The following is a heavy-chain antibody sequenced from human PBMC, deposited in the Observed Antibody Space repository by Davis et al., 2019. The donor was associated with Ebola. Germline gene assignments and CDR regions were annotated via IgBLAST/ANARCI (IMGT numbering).Heavy chain of an antibody. D-gene: IGHD3-3*01. V-gene: IGHV3-23*01. CDR2: ISGSGGST. CDR1: GFTFSSYA. CDR3: ARVGFRDYDFWSGPLTY. Sequence: GESLKISCAASGFTFSSYAMSWVRQAPGKGLEWASAISGSGGSTYNADSVKGRFTISRDNSKNTLYLQMNSLRAEDTAVYYCARVGFRDYDFWSGPLTYWGQGTLVTVSS. J-gene: IGHJ4*02.